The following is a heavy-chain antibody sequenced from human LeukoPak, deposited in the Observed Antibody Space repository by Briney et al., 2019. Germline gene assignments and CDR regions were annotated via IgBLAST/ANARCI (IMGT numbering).Heavy chain of an antibody. V-gene: IGHV3-23*01. CDR1: GFTFSTYA. CDR3: ANLAAGTHYFDY. J-gene: IGHJ4*02. CDR2: ISGSGGST. D-gene: IGHD6-13*01. Sequence: PGGSLRLSCAASGFTFSTYAMTWVRQAPGKGLEWVSAISGSGGSTYYADSVKGRFTISRDNSKNTLYLQMNSLRAEDTAVYYCANLAAGTHYFDYWGQGTLVTVSS.